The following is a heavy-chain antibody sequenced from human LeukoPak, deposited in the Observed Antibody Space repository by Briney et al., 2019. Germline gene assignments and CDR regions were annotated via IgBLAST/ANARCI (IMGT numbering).Heavy chain of an antibody. CDR1: GFTFNNYA. D-gene: IGHD3-10*01. CDR2: VSGSGDNT. CDR3: AKDATYYYGSGSPSDY. Sequence: GGSLRLSCAASGFTFNNYAMTWVRQAPGKGLEWVSVVSGSGDNTNYADSVKGRFTISRDNSKNTLFLQMNSLRAEDTAVYYCAKDATYYYGSGSPSDYWGQGTLVTVSS. V-gene: IGHV3-23*01. J-gene: IGHJ4*02.